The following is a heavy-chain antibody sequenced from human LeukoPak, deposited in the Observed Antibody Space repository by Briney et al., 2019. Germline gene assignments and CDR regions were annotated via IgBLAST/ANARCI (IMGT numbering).Heavy chain of an antibody. CDR2: ISSSGSTI. V-gene: IGHV3-11*04. CDR3: AREGDWSSLIYYFDY. J-gene: IGHJ4*02. CDR1: GFTFSDYY. D-gene: IGHD3-16*01. Sequence: GGSLRLSCAASGFTFSDYYMSWIRQAPGKGLEWVSYISSSGSTIYYADSVKGRFTISRDNAKNSLYLQMNSLRAEDTAVYYCAREGDWSSLIYYFDYWGQGTLVTVSS.